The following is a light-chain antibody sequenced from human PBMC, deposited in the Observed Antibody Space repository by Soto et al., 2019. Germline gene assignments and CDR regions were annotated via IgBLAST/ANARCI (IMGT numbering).Light chain of an antibody. CDR2: GAF. CDR1: QSVSSN. Sequence: EILMTQSPVTLSVSPGERATLSCRASQSVSSNLAWYQQKPGQAPSLLIYGAFTRATGIPARFSGTGSGTEFTLTISSLQSADFALYYCQQYNDWPLTFGQGTKVEI. J-gene: IGKJ1*01. V-gene: IGKV3-15*01. CDR3: QQYNDWPLT.